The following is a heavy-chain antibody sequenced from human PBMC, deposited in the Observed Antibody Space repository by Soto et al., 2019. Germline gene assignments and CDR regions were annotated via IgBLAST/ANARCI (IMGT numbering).Heavy chain of an antibody. CDR2: IIPIFGTA. V-gene: IGHV1-69*13. CDR1: GGTFSSYA. Sequence: SVKVSCKASGGTFSSYAISWVRQAPGQGLEWMGGIIPIFGTANYAQKFQGRVTITADESTSTAYMELSSLRSEDTAVYYCARDWEVEYSSSNWFDPWGQGTRVTVSS. J-gene: IGHJ5*02. D-gene: IGHD6-6*01. CDR3: ARDWEVEYSSSNWFDP.